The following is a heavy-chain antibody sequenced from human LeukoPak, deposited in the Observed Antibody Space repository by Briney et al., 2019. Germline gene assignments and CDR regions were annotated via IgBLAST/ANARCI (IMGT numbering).Heavy chain of an antibody. CDR2: ISGSGGST. CDR1: GFTFSSYA. CDR3: AKDHRPYCSSTSCRSNIDY. V-gene: IGHV3-23*01. J-gene: IGHJ4*02. Sequence: GGSLRLSCAASGFTFSSYAMSWVRQAPGEGLEWVSAISGSGGSTYYADPVKGRFTISRDNSKNTLYLQMNSLRAEDTAVYYCAKDHRPYCSSTSCRSNIDYWGQGTLVTVSS. D-gene: IGHD2-2*01.